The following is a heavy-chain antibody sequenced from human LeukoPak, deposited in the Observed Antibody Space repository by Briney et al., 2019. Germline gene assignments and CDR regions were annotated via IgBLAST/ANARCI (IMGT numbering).Heavy chain of an antibody. V-gene: IGHV1-2*02. J-gene: IGHJ5*02. CDR3: ARVGEYIAVAGTGDWFDP. CDR2: INPNSGGT. CDR1: VYTFTGYY. D-gene: IGHD6-19*01. Sequence: ASVKVSCKASVYTFTGYYMHWVRQAPGQGLEWMGWINPNSGGTNYAQKFQGRVTMTRDTSISTAYMELSRLRSDDTAVYYCARVGEYIAVAGTGDWFDPWGQGTLVTVSS.